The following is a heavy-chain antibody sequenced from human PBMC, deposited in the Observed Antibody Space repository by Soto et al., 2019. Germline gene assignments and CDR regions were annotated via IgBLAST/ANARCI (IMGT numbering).Heavy chain of an antibody. J-gene: IGHJ6*02. CDR2: IYHSGST. V-gene: IGHV4-4*02. CDR3: ARVGYSYGRGYYYGMDV. Sequence: NPSETLSLTCAVSGGSISSSNWWSWVRQPPGKGLEWIGEIYHSGSTNYNPSLKSRVTISVDKSKNQFSLKLSSVTAADTAVYYCARVGYSYGRGYYYGMDVWGQGTTVTVSS. D-gene: IGHD5-18*01. CDR1: GGSISSSNW.